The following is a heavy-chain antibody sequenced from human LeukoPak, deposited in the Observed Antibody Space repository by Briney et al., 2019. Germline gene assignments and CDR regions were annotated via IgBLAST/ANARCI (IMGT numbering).Heavy chain of an antibody. V-gene: IGHV3-11*04. Sequence: GGSLRLSCAASGFTFSDYYMSWIRQAPGKGLEWVSYISSSGSTIYYADSVKGRSTISRDNAKNSLYLQMNSLRAEDTAVYYCARVGGYDKYNWFDPWGQGTLVTVSS. D-gene: IGHD5-12*01. J-gene: IGHJ5*02. CDR3: ARVGGYDKYNWFDP. CDR1: GFTFSDYY. CDR2: ISSSGSTI.